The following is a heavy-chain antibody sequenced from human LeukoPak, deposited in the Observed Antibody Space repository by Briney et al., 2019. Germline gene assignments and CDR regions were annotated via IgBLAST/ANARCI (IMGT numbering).Heavy chain of an antibody. V-gene: IGHV3-30*18. J-gene: IGHJ4*02. D-gene: IGHD2-8*01. Sequence: PGGSLTLSCAASGLTFCKYRMHWARHAPGEGVVCVALILHDGNDKYYADSVKGRFTISRDNSKIPLFLQMNSLRAEDTAVYYCAKQGACTNGVCYPHYFAYWGQGSLVTVSS. CDR1: GLTFCKYR. CDR2: ILHDGNDK. CDR3: AKQGACTNGVCYPHYFAY.